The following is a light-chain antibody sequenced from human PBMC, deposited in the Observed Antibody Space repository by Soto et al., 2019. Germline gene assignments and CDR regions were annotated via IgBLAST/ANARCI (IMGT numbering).Light chain of an antibody. CDR3: LQHNSYPVT. V-gene: IGKV1-5*01. CDR2: DAS. Sequence: DIQMTQSPSTLSASVGDIVTITCRASQSISSWLAWYQQKPGKAPKLLIYDASSFESGVPSRFSGSGSGTEFTLTISSLQPEDFATYYCLQHNSYPVTFGQGTKVDIK. CDR1: QSISSW. J-gene: IGKJ1*01.